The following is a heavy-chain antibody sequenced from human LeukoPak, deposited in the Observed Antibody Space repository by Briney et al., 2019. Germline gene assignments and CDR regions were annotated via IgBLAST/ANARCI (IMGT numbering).Heavy chain of an antibody. D-gene: IGHD5-18*01. Sequence: PSETLSLTCTVSGGSISSSSYYWGWIRQPPGKGLEWIGSIYYSGSTYYNPSLKSRVTISADTSKNQFSLKLSSVTAADTAVYYCAEVTVSDYWGQGTLVTVSS. CDR3: AEVTVSDY. V-gene: IGHV4-39*01. CDR1: GGSISSSSYY. J-gene: IGHJ4*02. CDR2: IYYSGST.